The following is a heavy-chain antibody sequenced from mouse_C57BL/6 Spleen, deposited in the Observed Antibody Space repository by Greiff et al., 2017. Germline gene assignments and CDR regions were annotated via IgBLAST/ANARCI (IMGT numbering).Heavy chain of an antibody. Sequence: EVQLQQSGPELVKPGASVKMSRKASGYTFTDYNMHWVKQSHGKSLEWIGYINPNNGGTSYNQKFKGKATLTVNKSSSTAYMELRSLTSEDSAVYYCARKVTAQATYAMDYWGQGTSVTVSS. J-gene: IGHJ4*01. CDR2: INPNNGGT. CDR3: ARKVTAQATYAMDY. CDR1: GYTFTDYN. V-gene: IGHV1-22*01. D-gene: IGHD3-2*02.